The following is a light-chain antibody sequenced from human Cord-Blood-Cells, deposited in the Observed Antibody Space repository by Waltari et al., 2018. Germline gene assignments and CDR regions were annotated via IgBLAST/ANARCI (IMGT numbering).Light chain of an antibody. CDR3: CSYAGSYTYWV. CDR2: DVS. CDR1: SSDVGGYNY. Sequence: QSALTQPRSVSGSPGQSVTISCTGTSSDVGGYNYVSWYQQHPGKAPKLMIYDVSNRPSGVPDRFSGSKSGNTASLTISGRQAEDEADYYCCSYAGSYTYWVFGGGTKLTVL. V-gene: IGLV2-11*01. J-gene: IGLJ3*02.